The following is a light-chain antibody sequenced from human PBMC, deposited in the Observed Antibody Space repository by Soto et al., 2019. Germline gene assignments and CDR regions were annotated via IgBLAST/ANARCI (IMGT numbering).Light chain of an antibody. Sequence: QAVVTQPASVSGSPGQSITISCTGTSSDVGAYNFVSWYQQHPGKVPKLIIFDVSSRPSGVSDRFSGSKSGNTASLTISGLQAEDEGDYYCSSYTSSSTHVFGSGTKVTVL. V-gene: IGLV2-14*03. J-gene: IGLJ1*01. CDR2: DVS. CDR1: SSDVGAYNF. CDR3: SSYTSSSTHV.